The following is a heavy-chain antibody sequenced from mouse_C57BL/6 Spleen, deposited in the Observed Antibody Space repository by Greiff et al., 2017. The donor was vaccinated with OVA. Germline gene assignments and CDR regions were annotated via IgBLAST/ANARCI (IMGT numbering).Heavy chain of an antibody. Sequence: EVQGVESGGGLVKPGGSLKLSCAASGFTFSSYAMSWVRQTPEKRLEWVATISDGGSYTYYPDNVKGRFTISRDNAKNNLYLQMSHLKSEDTAMYYCARDRLRHFDYWGQGTTLTVSS. CDR3: ARDRLRHFDY. CDR2: ISDGGSYT. V-gene: IGHV5-4*01. CDR1: GFTFSSYA. D-gene: IGHD2-2*01. J-gene: IGHJ2*01.